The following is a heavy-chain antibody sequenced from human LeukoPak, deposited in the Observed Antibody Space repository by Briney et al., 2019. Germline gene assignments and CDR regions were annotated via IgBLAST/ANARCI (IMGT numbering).Heavy chain of an antibody. Sequence: GRSLRLSCAASGFTFSSYAMHWVRQAPGKGLEWVAVISYDGSNKYYADSVKGRFTISRDNSKNTLYLQMNSLRAEDTAVYYCARDYGGRCSSSWYGWYYYYGMDVWGQGTTVTVSS. CDR1: GFTFSSYA. CDR3: ARDYGGRCSSSWYGWYYYYGMDV. J-gene: IGHJ6*02. D-gene: IGHD6-13*01. CDR2: ISYDGSNK. V-gene: IGHV3-30-3*01.